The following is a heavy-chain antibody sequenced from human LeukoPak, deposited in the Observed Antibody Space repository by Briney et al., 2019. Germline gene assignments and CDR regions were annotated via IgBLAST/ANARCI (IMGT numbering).Heavy chain of an antibody. CDR2: INHSGST. CDR1: GGSFSGYY. V-gene: IGHV4-34*01. CDR3: ARGGGVSSGGSLDY. J-gene: IGHJ4*02. D-gene: IGHD2-15*01. Sequence: SETLSLTCAVYGGSFSGYYWSWIRQPPGKGLEWIGEINHSGSTNYNPSLKSRVTISVDTSKNQFSLKLSSVTAADTAVYYCARGGGVSSGGSLDYWGQGTLVIVSS.